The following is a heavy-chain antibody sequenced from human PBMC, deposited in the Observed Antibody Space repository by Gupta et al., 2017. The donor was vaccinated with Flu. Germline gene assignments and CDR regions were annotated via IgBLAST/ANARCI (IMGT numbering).Heavy chain of an antibody. CDR2: IYSGGST. D-gene: IGHD2-15*01. V-gene: IGHV3-53*01. Sequence: VRQAPGKGLEWVSVIYSGGSTYYADSVKGRFTISRDNSKNTLYLQMNSLRAEDTAVYYCARTPRGYCSGGSCYDQDPYYFDYWGQGTLVTVSS. J-gene: IGHJ4*02. CDR3: ARTPRGYCSGGSCYDQDPYYFDY.